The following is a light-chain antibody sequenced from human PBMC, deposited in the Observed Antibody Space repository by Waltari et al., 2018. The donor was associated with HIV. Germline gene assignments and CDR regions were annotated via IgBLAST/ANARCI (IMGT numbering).Light chain of an antibody. J-gene: IGKJ4*01. Sequence: DIQLTQSPSFLSASVGDRVTVACRASQDISDFLAGYQQKPGTAPRLLIYDASTLYSGVPSRFRGSGSGTEFTLTISSLQPEDFASYYCQQLHTFPLTFGGGTKV. CDR1: QDISDF. CDR3: QQLHTFPLT. CDR2: DAS. V-gene: IGKV1-9*01.